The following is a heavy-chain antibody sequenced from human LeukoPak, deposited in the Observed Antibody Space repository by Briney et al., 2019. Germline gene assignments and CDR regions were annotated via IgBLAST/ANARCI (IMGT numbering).Heavy chain of an antibody. Sequence: GGSLRLSCAASGFTFSDYYMSWIRQAPGKGLEWVSYMSSSGSTIYYADSVKGRFTISRDNAKNSLYLQMNSLRAEDTAVYYCARGINYYGSGSPSHYFDYWGQGTLVTVSS. J-gene: IGHJ4*02. D-gene: IGHD3-10*01. V-gene: IGHV3-11*04. CDR2: MSSSGSTI. CDR3: ARGINYYGSGSPSHYFDY. CDR1: GFTFSDYY.